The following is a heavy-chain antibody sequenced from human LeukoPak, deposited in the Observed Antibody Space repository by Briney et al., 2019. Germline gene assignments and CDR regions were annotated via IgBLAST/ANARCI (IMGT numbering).Heavy chain of an antibody. CDR3: AKDIGTGFGELVFDY. CDR1: GFTFDDYA. CDR2: ISWNSGSI. V-gene: IGHV3-9*01. J-gene: IGHJ4*02. D-gene: IGHD3-10*01. Sequence: GGSLRLSCAASGFTFDDYAMHWVRQAPGKGLEWVSGISWNSGSIGYADSVKGRFTISRDNAKNSLYLQMNSLRAEDTALYYCAKDIGTGFGELVFDYWGQGTPVTVSS.